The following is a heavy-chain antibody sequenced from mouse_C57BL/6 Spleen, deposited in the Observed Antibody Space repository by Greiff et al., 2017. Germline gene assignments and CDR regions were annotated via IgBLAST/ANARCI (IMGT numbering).Heavy chain of an antibody. CDR3: TRTHYYGSSPYYFDY. V-gene: IGHV1-15*01. CDR1: GYTFTDYE. CDR2: IDPETGGP. J-gene: IGHJ2*01. D-gene: IGHD1-1*01. Sequence: QVQLQQSGAELVRPGASVTLSCKASGYTFTDYEMHWVKQTPVHGLEWIGAIDPETGGPAYNQKFKGKAILTADKSSSTAYMELRSLTSEDSAVYYCTRTHYYGSSPYYFDYWGQGTTLTVSS.